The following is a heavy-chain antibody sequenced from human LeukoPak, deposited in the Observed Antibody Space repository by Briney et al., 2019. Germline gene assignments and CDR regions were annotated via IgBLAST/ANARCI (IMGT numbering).Heavy chain of an antibody. CDR2: IYYSGST. Sequence: SETLSLTCTVSGGSISSSSYYWGWIRQPPGKGVEWIGSIYYSGSTYYNPSLKSRVTISVDTSKNQFSLKLSSVTAADTAVYYCASERRYYGSGSYYARGAFDIWGQGTMVTVSS. CDR1: GGSISSSSYY. D-gene: IGHD3-10*01. CDR3: ASERRYYGSGSYYARGAFDI. V-gene: IGHV4-39*01. J-gene: IGHJ3*02.